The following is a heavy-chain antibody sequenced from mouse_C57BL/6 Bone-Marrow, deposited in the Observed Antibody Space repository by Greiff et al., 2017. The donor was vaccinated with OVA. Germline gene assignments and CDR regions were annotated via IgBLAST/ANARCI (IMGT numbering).Heavy chain of an antibody. J-gene: IGHJ4*01. Sequence: QVQLKESGPELVKPGASVKISCKASGYAFSSSWMNWVKQRPGKGLEWIGRIYPGDGDTNYNGKFKGKATLTADKSSSTAYMQLSSLTSEDSAVYFWARQDGYYGYAMDYWGQGTSVTVSS. D-gene: IGHD2-3*01. CDR3: ARQDGYYGYAMDY. CDR1: GYAFSSSW. CDR2: IYPGDGDT. V-gene: IGHV1-82*01.